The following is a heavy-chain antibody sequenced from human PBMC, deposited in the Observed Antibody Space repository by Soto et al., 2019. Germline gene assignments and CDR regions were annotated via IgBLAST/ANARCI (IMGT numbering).Heavy chain of an antibody. V-gene: IGHV3-23*01. J-gene: IGHJ6*02. CDR3: AKPASGWYPKLMNGMDV. CDR1: GLTFSSYA. D-gene: IGHD6-19*01. CDR2: ISGSGGNI. Sequence: DVQLLESGGGLVQPGGPLRLSCVVSGLTFSSYAMSWVRQAPGKGLEWVSSISGSGGNIYYADSVKGRFTISRDNSKNRLHLQMNSLRAEDTAVYYCAKPASGWYPKLMNGMDVWGQGTTVTVSS.